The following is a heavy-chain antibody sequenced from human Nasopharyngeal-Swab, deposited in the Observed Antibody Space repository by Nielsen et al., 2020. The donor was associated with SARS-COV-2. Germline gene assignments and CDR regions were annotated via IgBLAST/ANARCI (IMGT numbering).Heavy chain of an antibody. J-gene: IGHJ3*02. Sequence: GGSLRLSCAASDFTVGRNFMSWVRQAPGKGLEWVSFISSDDSPQYADSVKGRFTISRHTSENTMYLQMNSLRAEDTAIYYCARVGYLYLYGAFDIWGQGTLVTVSS. V-gene: IGHV3-53*04. CDR1: DFTVGRNF. CDR2: ISSDDSP. D-gene: IGHD1-1*01. CDR3: ARVGYLYLYGAFDI.